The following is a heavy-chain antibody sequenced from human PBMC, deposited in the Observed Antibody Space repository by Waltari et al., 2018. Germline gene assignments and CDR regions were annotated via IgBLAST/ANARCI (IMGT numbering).Heavy chain of an antibody. CDR2: ISSSSSYI. CDR1: GFTFSSYS. Sequence: EVQLVESGGGLVKPGGSLRLSCAASGFTFSSYSMNWVRQAPGKGLEWVSSISSSSSYIYYAGSVKGRFTISRDNAKNSLYLQMNSLRAEDTAVYYCARALGYSYGFGYYDSSGYPDYWGQGTLVTVSS. V-gene: IGHV3-21*01. CDR3: ARALGYSYGFGYYDSSGYPDY. D-gene: IGHD3-22*01. J-gene: IGHJ4*02.